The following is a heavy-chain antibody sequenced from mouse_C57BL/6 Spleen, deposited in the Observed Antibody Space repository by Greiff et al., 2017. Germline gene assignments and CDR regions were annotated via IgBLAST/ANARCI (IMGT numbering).Heavy chain of an antibody. J-gene: IGHJ4*01. CDR2: INPYNGDT. CDR1: GYTFTGYF. CDR3: ARYSYGSLYAMDY. Sequence: VQLKQSGAELMKPGASVKLSCKATGYTFTGYFMNWVKQSHGKSLEWIGRINPYNGDTFYNQKFKGKATLTVDKSSSTAHMELLSLTSEDFAVYYCARYSYGSLYAMDYWGQGTSVTVSS. D-gene: IGHD1-1*01. V-gene: IGHV1-37*01.